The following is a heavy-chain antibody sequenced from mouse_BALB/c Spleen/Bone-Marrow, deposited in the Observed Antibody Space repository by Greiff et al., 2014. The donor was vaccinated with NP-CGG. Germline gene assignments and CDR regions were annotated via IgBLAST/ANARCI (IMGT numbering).Heavy chain of an antibody. V-gene: IGHV1-54*01. J-gene: IGHJ4*01. CDR1: GYAFTYYL. Sequence: QVQLQQSGAELVRPGTSVKVSCKGSGYAFTYYLIEWVKQRPGQGLEWIGVINSGSGGTKYNEKFKGKATLTADKSSSTAYMQLSSRTSDDSAVYFCARAITDAMDYWGQGTSVTVSS. CDR3: ARAITDAMDY. CDR2: INSGSGGT. D-gene: IGHD2-4*01.